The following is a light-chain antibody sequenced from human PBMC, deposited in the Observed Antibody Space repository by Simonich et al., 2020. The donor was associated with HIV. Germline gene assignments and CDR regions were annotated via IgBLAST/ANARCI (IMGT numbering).Light chain of an antibody. Sequence: EIVMTQSPVTLSVSPGERATLTCRASQSVSSNLVWYQQKAGQAPRLLIHCASTRAPGIPGRFSGSGSGTEFTLTIRSMQSEDFAVYYCQQYNKWPTFGGGTKVEIK. CDR2: CAS. CDR3: QQYNKWPT. V-gene: IGKV3-15*01. J-gene: IGKJ4*01. CDR1: QSVSSN.